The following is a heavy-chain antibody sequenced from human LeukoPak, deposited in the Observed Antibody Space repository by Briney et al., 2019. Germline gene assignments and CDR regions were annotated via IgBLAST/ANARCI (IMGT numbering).Heavy chain of an antibody. D-gene: IGHD3-22*01. CDR1: GFTFSSYW. CDR3: ARGGGSGYYYEFDY. J-gene: IGHJ4*02. V-gene: IGHV3-74*01. Sequence: GGSLRLSCAASGFTFSSYWMHWVRQAPGKGLVWVSRINSDGSSTSYADSVKGRFTISRDNAKNTLYLRMNSLRAEDTAVFYCARGGGSGYYYEFDYWGQGTLVTVSS. CDR2: INSDGSST.